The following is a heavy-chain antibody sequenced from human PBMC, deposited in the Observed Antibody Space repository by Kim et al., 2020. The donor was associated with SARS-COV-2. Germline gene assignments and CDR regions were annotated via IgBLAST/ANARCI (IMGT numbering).Heavy chain of an antibody. CDR2: IKQDGSEK. CDR3: ARDSAGSYSRGGNC. CDR1: GFSFSTYW. V-gene: IGHV3-7*01. J-gene: IGHJ4*02. D-gene: IGHD1-26*01. Sequence: GGSLRLSCAASGFSFSTYWMSWVRQAPGKGLEWVANIKQDGSEKYSVDSVKGRFTISRDNAKNSLYLQMTSLRAEDTAVYYCARDSAGSYSRGGNCWGQGTLVTVSS.